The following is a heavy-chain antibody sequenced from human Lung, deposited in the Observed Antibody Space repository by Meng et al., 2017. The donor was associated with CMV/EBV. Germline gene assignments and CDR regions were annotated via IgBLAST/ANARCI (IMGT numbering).Heavy chain of an antibody. CDR3: ALGWDYFNY. D-gene: IGHD1-26*01. CDR2: MYHSGTT. Sequence: LTCAVSRSSLRRGGSSLRWLRPPPGKGLEWIGYMYHSGTTYYNPSLERQISISLDESKNQFSLRLNSVTAADTAVYYCALGWDYFNYWGQGTLVTVSS. J-gene: IGHJ4*02. CDR1: RSSLRRGGSS. V-gene: IGHV4-30-2*01.